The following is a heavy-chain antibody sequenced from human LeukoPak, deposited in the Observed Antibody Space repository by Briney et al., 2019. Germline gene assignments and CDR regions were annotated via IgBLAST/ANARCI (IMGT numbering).Heavy chain of an antibody. V-gene: IGHV4-61*02. CDR2: IYTSGST. Sequence: SETLSLTCTVSGGSISSGSYYWSWIRQPAGKGLEWIGRIYTSGSTNYNPSLKSRVTISVDTSKNQFSLKLSSVTAADTAVYYCARSFLNIVVVPAAINTTYYYYYYMDVWGKGTTVTVSS. CDR1: GGSISSGSYY. J-gene: IGHJ6*03. CDR3: ARSFLNIVVVPAAINTTYYYYYYMDV. D-gene: IGHD2-2*01.